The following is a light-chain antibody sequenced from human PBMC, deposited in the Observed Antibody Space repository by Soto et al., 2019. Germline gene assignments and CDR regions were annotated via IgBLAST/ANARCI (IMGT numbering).Light chain of an antibody. V-gene: IGKV3D-15*01. CDR2: GKS. CDR3: QQYKNWPL. CDR1: QSVSFSS. Sequence: EIVLTQSPGTLSLSPGERATLSCRASQSVSFSSLAWYQHKPGRAPRLLIYGKSSRATGIPDRFSGSGSGTEFTLTISSLQSEDFAVYYCQQYKNWPLFGQGTLLEI. J-gene: IGKJ5*01.